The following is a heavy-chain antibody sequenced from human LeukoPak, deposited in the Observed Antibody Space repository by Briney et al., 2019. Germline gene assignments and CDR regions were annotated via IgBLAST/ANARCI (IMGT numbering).Heavy chain of an antibody. D-gene: IGHD3-9*01. CDR2: IYTSGST. V-gene: IGHV4-4*07. CDR1: GGSISSYY. Sequence: PSETLSLTCTVSGGSISSYYWSWIRQPAGKGLEWIGRIYTSGSTNYNPSLKSRVTISVDTSKNQFSLKLSSVTAVDTAVYYCARDNDISRGFYYAMDVWGQGTTVIVSS. CDR3: ARDNDISRGFYYAMDV. J-gene: IGHJ6*02.